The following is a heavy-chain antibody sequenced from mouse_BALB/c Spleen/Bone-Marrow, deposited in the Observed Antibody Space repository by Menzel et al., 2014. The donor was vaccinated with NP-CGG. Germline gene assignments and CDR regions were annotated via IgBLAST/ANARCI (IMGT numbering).Heavy chain of an antibody. CDR2: IAPGSGST. J-gene: IGHJ4*01. Sequence: DLVKPGASVKLSCKASGYTFTSYWINWVKQRPGQGLEWIGRIAPGSGSTYYNEMFKGKATLTVDTSSSTAYIQFNSLSSEDSAVYFCARFPICYGNYGAMDYWGQGTSVTGSS. V-gene: IGHV1S41*01. CDR3: ARFPICYGNYGAMDY. D-gene: IGHD2-1*01. CDR1: GYTFTSYW.